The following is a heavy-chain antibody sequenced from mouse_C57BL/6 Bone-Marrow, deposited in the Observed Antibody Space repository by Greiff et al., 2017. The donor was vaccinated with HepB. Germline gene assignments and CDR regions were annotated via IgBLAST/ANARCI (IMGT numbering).Heavy chain of an antibody. CDR2: IRNKANGYTT. V-gene: IGHV7-3*01. CDR1: GFTFTDYY. CDR3: ARYKVIFEYFDV. Sequence: EVKLLESGGGLVQPGGSLSLSCAASGFTFTDYYMSWVRQPPWKALEWLGFIRNKANGYTTKYSDSVKGRFTISRDNYQSILYLQMNALRAEDSATYYCARYKVIFEYFDVWGTGTTVTVSS. D-gene: IGHD2-1*01. J-gene: IGHJ1*03.